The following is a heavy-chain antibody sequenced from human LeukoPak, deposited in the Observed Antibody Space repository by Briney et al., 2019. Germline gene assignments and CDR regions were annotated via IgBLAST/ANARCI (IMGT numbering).Heavy chain of an antibody. CDR3: ARDLYCGGDCSPGP. D-gene: IGHD2-21*01. Sequence: SETLSLTCTVSGGSISSSSYYWGWIRQPPGKGLEWIGSIYYSGSTYYNPSLKSRVTISVDTSKNQFSLKLSSVTAADTAVYYCARDLYCGGDCSPGPWGQGTLVTVSS. J-gene: IGHJ5*02. CDR1: GGSISSSSYY. V-gene: IGHV4-39*07. CDR2: IYYSGST.